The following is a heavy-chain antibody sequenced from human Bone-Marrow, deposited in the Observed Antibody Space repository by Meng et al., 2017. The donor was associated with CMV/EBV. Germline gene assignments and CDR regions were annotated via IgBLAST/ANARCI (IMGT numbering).Heavy chain of an antibody. CDR2: IYSGGST. J-gene: IGHJ5*02. Sequence: GESLKISCAASGFTVSSNYMSWVRQAPGKGLEWVSVIYSGGSTYYADSVKGRFTISRDNSKNTLYLQMNSLRAEDTAVYYCARVWQQLARYNWFDPWGQGTLVTVSS. CDR3: ARVWQQLARYNWFDP. V-gene: IGHV3-53*01. CDR1: GFTVSSNY. D-gene: IGHD6-13*01.